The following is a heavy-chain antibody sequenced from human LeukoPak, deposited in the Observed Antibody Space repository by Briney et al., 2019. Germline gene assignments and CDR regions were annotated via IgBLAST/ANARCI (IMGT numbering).Heavy chain of an antibody. V-gene: IGHV3-30*04. CDR2: ISYDGSNK. J-gene: IGHJ4*02. CDR1: GFTFSNYA. Sequence: GGSLRLSCAASGFTFSNYAMHWVRQAPGKGLEWVALISYDGSNKFYADSVKGRFTISRDNSKNTLYLQMNSLRAEDTAVYYCAKDRDGSSSWRIDYWGQGTLVTVSS. D-gene: IGHD6-13*01. CDR3: AKDRDGSSSWRIDY.